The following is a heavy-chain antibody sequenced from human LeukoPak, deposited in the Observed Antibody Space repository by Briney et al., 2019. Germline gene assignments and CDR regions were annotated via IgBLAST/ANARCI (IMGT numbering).Heavy chain of an antibody. Sequence: SQTLSLTSAISGDSVPRTNIAWNWIRQSPSRGLEWLGRTYYRSKWYNDYAVSVQSRIIINPDTSKNQFSLQLNSVTPEDTAVYYCARDYNRGDTINYYYYYMDVWGKGTTVTVSS. CDR1: GDSVPRTNIA. CDR2: TYYRSKWYN. V-gene: IGHV6-1*01. CDR3: ARDYNRGDTINYYYYYMDV. D-gene: IGHD1-26*01. J-gene: IGHJ6*03.